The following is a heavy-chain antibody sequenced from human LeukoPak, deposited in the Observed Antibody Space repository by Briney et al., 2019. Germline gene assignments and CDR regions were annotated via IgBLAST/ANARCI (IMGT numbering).Heavy chain of an antibody. CDR3: ATIPLEYGTATHFDY. CDR1: GGSISSGGYS. J-gene: IGHJ4*02. V-gene: IGHV4-30-2*02. D-gene: IGHD6-6*01. CDR2: IYHSGST. Sequence: TLSLTCAVSGGSISSGGYSWSWIRQPPGKGLEWIGYIYHSGSTYYNPSLKSRVTISVDRSKNQFSLKLSSVTAADTAVYYCATIPLEYGTATHFDYWGQGTLVTVSS.